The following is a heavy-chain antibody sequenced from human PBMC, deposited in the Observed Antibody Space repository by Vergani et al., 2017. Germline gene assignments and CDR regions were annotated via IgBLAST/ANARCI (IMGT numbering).Heavy chain of an antibody. Sequence: QVQLVQSGAEVKKPGSSVKVSCKASGYTFTSYGISWVRQAPGQGLEWMGWISAYNGNTNYAQKLQGRVTMTTDTSTSTAYMELRSLRSDDTAVYYCARGKGYSSSWYSREDAFDIWGQGTMVTVSS. CDR1: GYTFTSYG. CDR2: ISAYNGNT. CDR3: ARGKGYSSSWYSREDAFDI. J-gene: IGHJ3*02. D-gene: IGHD6-13*01. V-gene: IGHV1-18*01.